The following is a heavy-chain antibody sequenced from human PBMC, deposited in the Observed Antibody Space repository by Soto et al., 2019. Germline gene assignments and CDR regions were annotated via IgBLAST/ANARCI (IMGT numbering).Heavy chain of an antibody. V-gene: IGHV3-53*01. Sequence: GGSLRLSCASSDFTVSINYMSCVRHAPGKGLEWVSMIYRDGNTFYADSVKGRFTISRDNSRNTLYLQMTSLRAEDTAVYYCARAGRDHSANSYGMEFWGPGTTVTVSS. D-gene: IGHD1-26*01. J-gene: IGHJ6*02. CDR2: IYRDGNT. CDR1: DFTVSINY. CDR3: ARAGRDHSANSYGMEF.